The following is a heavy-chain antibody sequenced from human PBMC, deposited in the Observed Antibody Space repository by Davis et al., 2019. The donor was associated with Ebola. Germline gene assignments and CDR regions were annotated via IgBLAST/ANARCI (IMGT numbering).Heavy chain of an antibody. D-gene: IGHD3/OR15-3a*01. CDR2: INHSGST. Sequence: PSETLSLTCAVYGGSFSGYYWSWIRQPPGKGLEWIGEINHSGSTNYNPSLKSRVTISVDTSKNQFSLKLSSVTAADTAVYYCARVPPGLGPSYFQHWGQGTLVTVSS. V-gene: IGHV4-34*01. CDR1: GGSFSGYY. J-gene: IGHJ1*01. CDR3: ARVPPGLGPSYFQH.